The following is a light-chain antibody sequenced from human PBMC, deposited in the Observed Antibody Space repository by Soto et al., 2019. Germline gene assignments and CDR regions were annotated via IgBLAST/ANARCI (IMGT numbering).Light chain of an antibody. J-gene: IGLJ2*01. V-gene: IGLV2-14*01. CDR2: EVS. Sequence: QSALTQPASVSGSPGQSITISCTGTSSDVGGYNYVSWYQQHPGKAPKLMIYEVSNRPSGVSNRFSGSKSGNTASLTISGLQAEDEGDYYCSSYTSSSTPGVFGGGTKLTVL. CDR3: SSYTSSSTPGV. CDR1: SSDVGGYNY.